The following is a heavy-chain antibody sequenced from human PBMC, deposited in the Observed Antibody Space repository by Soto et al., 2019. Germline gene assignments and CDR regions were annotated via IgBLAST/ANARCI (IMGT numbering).Heavy chain of an antibody. CDR3: ARDLLTFHPYYGMDV. D-gene: IGHD3-16*01. CDR1: GGSISSYY. V-gene: IGHV4-4*07. J-gene: IGHJ6*02. CDR2: IYTSGST. Sequence: SETLSLTCTVSGGSISSYYWSWIRQPAGKGLEWIGRIYTSGSTNYNPSLKSRVTMSVDTSKNQFSLKLSSVTAADTAVYYCARDLLTFHPYYGMDVWGQGTTVTVSS.